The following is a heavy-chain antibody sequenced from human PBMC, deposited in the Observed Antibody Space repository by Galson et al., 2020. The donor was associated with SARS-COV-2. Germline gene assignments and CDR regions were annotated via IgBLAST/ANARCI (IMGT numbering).Heavy chain of an antibody. CDR2: IYDTGSS. Sequence: ETSETLSLTCTISADSISSHYWSWIRQPAGKGLEWIGRIYDTGSSKFNPSLQSRVTVSLDKSKKQFSLKMTSVTAADTAVYYCARDEQQSGHAFVIWGQGTMVTVSS. V-gene: IGHV4-4*07. CDR3: ARDEQQSGHAFVI. CDR1: ADSISSHY. D-gene: IGHD1-1*01. J-gene: IGHJ3*02.